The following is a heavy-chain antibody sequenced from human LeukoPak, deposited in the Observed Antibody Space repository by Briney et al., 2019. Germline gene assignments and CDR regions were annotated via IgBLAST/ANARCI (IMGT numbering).Heavy chain of an antibody. D-gene: IGHD2-15*01. Sequence: SETLSLTCTVSGGSVSNSNYYCGWVRQPPGKGLEWIGSIYYSGSTYYIPSLKSRVTISVDTSKNQFSLKLSSVTAADTAVYYCARQRGYCSGGSCYGMLDYWGQGTLVTVSS. V-gene: IGHV4-39*01. CDR1: GGSVSNSNYY. CDR3: ARQRGYCSGGSCYGMLDY. J-gene: IGHJ4*02. CDR2: IYYSGST.